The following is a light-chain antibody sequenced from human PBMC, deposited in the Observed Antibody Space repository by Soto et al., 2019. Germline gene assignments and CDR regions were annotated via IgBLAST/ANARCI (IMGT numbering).Light chain of an antibody. CDR3: SSYTSSRLG. CDR2: EVS. CDR1: NNDVGSYNR. Sequence: GNNNDVGSYNRGSWYQPPPGTAPKLMIYEVSNRPSGVPDRFSGSKSGNTASLTISGLLAEDEANSYGSSYTSSRLGFGTGPKVTVL. J-gene: IGLJ1*01. V-gene: IGLV2-18*02.